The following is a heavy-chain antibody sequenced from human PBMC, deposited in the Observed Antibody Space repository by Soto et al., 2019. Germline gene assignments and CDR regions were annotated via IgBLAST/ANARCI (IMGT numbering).Heavy chain of an antibody. CDR2: FDPEDGET. D-gene: IGHD3-3*01. Sequence: ASVKVSCKASGYTFTSYGISWVRQAPGKGLEWMGGFDPEDGETIYAQKFQGRVTMTEDTSTDTAYMELSSLRSEDTAVYYCATVLRFLEWLTDWGQGTLVTVSS. J-gene: IGHJ4*02. CDR3: ATVLRFLEWLTD. V-gene: IGHV1-24*01. CDR1: GYTFTSYG.